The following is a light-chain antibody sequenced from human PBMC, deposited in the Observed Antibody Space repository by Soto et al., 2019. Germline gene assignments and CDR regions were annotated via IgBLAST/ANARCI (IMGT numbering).Light chain of an antibody. V-gene: IGLV7-43*01. Sequence: VVTQEPSLTVSPGGTVTLTCASSTGAVTSDYYPNWLQQKPGQAPRSLIHSTYARHFWTPARFSGSLLGGKAALTVSDVQPEDEADYYCLLYHGAAQVFGGGTKLTVL. CDR3: LLYHGAAQV. J-gene: IGLJ3*02. CDR1: TGAVTSDYY. CDR2: STY.